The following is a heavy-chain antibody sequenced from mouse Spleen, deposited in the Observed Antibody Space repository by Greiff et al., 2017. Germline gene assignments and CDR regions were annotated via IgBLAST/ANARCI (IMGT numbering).Heavy chain of an antibody. CDR3: ARGDGKGGY. V-gene: IGHV1-50*01. D-gene: IGHD2-1*01. J-gene: IGHJ2*01. Sequence: VQLQQSGAELVKPGASVKLSCKASGYTFTSYWMQWVKQRPGQGLEWIGEIDPSDSYTNYNQKFKGKATLTVDTSSSTAYMQLSSLTSEDSAVYYCARGDGKGGYWGQGTTLTVSS. CDR2: IDPSDSYT. CDR1: GYTFTSYW.